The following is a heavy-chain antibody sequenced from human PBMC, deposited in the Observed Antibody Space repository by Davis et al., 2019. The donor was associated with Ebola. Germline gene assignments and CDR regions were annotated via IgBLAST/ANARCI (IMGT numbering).Heavy chain of an antibody. CDR1: GGTFSSYA. CDR2: IIPIFGTA. CDR3: ARKFPSSSWYQNYWYFDL. D-gene: IGHD6-13*01. V-gene: IGHV1-69*06. J-gene: IGHJ2*01. Sequence: SVKVSCKASGGTFSSYAISWVRQAPGQGLEWMGGIIPIFGTANYAQKFQGRVTITADKSTSTAYMELSSLRSEDTAVYYCARKFPSSSWYQNYWYFDLWGRGTLVTVSS.